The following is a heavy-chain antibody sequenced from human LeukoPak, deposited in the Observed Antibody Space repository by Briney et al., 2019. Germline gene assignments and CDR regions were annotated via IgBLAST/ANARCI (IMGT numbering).Heavy chain of an antibody. J-gene: IGHJ3*01. CDR3: ARDTIRTDEPSFVV. Sequence: SETLSLTCTVAGDSISTYYWNWIRQSPERGLEWIGYIHSSGITYYNPALKSRVAISIDTSKNQFSLELNSVTAADTAMYFCARDTIRTDEPSFVVWGQGTMVTVSS. V-gene: IGHV4-59*01. CDR1: GDSISTYY. CDR2: IHSSGIT. D-gene: IGHD3-3*01.